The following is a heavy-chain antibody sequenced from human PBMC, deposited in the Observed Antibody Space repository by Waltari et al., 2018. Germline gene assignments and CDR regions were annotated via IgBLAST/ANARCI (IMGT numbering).Heavy chain of an antibody. CDR2: INPNSGGT. J-gene: IGHJ4*02. Sequence: QVQLVQSGAEVKKPGASVKVSCKASGYTFTGYYLHWVRQAPGQGLEWMGWINPNSGGTNDAQKFQGWVTMTRDTSISTAYMELSRLRSDDTAVYYCARDGGSGSSPKGYWGQGTLVTVSS. V-gene: IGHV1-2*04. CDR3: ARDGGSGSSPKGY. D-gene: IGHD3-10*01. CDR1: GYTFTGYY.